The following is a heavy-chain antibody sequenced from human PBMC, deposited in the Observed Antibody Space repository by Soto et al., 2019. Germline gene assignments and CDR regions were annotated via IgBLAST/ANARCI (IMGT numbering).Heavy chain of an antibody. Sequence: EAQLLESGGGLVQPGGSLRLSCAASGFTFNNYAMSWVRRAPGKGLEWVSGISGSGRSTYYADSVKGRFTISRDTSRNAVHLQMKGLRGEDAAVYHWADAGAPAALSTLASGGRGTLVSVSS. CDR2: ISGSGRST. D-gene: IGHD2-15*01. J-gene: IGHJ1*01. CDR1: GFTFNNYA. V-gene: IGHV3-23*01. CDR3: ADAGAPAALSTLAS.